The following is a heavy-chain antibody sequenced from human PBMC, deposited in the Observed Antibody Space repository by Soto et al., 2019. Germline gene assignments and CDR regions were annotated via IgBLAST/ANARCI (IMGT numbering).Heavy chain of an antibody. Sequence: QVQLQQWGAGLLKPSETLSLTCAGYGGYFSGYYCSWIRQHPGQGLEWIGELNHSGSTTYNPSLKSRVTISVDTYKTQFSLKRSSVTAAATAVYYCARGFGLVVVTALRAFAIWGHGTMVTVSS. CDR3: ARGFGLVVVTALRAFAI. CDR1: GGYFSGYY. D-gene: IGHD2-21*02. CDR2: LNHSGST. V-gene: IGHV4-34*01. J-gene: IGHJ3*02.